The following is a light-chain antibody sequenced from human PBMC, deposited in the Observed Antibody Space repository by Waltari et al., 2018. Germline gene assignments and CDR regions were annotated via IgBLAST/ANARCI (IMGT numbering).Light chain of an antibody. Sequence: DIVMTQSPLSLPVTPGEPASISCRSSQSLLHSNTYSSLDWYLQKPGQSPQLLIHLGSNRASGVPDRFSGSGSGTDFTLNISRVEAEDVGIYYCMQSLQTPLTFGQGTKVEIK. J-gene: IGKJ1*01. CDR1: QSLLHSNTYSS. V-gene: IGKV2-28*01. CDR3: MQSLQTPLT. CDR2: LGS.